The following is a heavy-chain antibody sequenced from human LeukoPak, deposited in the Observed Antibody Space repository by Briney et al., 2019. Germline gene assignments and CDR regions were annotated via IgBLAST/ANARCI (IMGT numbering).Heavy chain of an antibody. J-gene: IGHJ4*02. D-gene: IGHD6-19*01. CDR3: ALGYSSGRPYFDY. CDR1: GFTFSSYA. V-gene: IGHV3-23*01. CDR2: ISGSGGST. Sequence: PVGSLRLSCAASGFTFSSYAMSWVRQATGKGLEWVSAISGSGGSTYYADSVKGRFTISRDNSKNTLYLQMNSLRAEDTAVYYCALGYSSGRPYFDYWGQGTLVTVSS.